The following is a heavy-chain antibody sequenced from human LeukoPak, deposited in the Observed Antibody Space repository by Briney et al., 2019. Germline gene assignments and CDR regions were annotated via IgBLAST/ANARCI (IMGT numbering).Heavy chain of an antibody. CDR1: GVTLSSFT. CDR2: IIPVFGTA. V-gene: IGHV1-69*13. Sequence: ASVKVSCKASGVTLSSFTITWVRQAPGQGLEWMGGIIPVFGTANYAQKIQGRVTLTADESTRTAYMELTSLRSEDTAVDYCARRGRSSSLDVPWFDSWGQGTLVTVSS. D-gene: IGHD6-6*01. CDR3: ARRGRSSSLDVPWFDS. J-gene: IGHJ5*01.